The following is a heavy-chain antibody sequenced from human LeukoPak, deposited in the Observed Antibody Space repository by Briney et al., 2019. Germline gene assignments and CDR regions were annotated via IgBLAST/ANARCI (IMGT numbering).Heavy chain of an antibody. D-gene: IGHD2-8*01. CDR2: MWYDGSKQ. CDR3: TRDNGEWRLNGFDH. V-gene: IGHV3-33*08. J-gene: IGHJ5*02. CDR1: VFTFSYHY. Sequence: PGGSLTRFCAASVFTFSYHYMDGVRHAPGKGLVGVTVMWYDGSKQYYADSVEGGFTISRDTSKNTLYLEMNTLRAEDTGIYYCTRDNGEWRLNGFDHWGRGTVVSVSS.